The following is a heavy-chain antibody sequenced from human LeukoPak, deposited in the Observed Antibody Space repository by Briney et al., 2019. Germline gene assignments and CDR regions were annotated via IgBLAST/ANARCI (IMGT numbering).Heavy chain of an antibody. CDR3: ARASYYYDSSGYYPGGHYGMDV. J-gene: IGHJ6*02. CDR2: INPNSGGT. Sequence: ASVKVSCKASGYTFTGYYMHWVRQAPGQGLEWMGWINPNSGGTNYAQKFQGRVTMTRDTSISTAYMELSRLRSDDTAVYYCARASYYYDSSGYYPGGHYGMDVWGQGTTVTVSS. CDR1: GYTFTGYY. V-gene: IGHV1-2*02. D-gene: IGHD3-22*01.